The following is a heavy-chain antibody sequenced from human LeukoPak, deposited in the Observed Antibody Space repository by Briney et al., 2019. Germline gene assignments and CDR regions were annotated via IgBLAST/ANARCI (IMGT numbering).Heavy chain of an antibody. CDR3: ARDQGGDTAMVDY. Sequence: GGSLRLSCAASGFTFSSYWMSWVRQAPGKGLEWVANIKQDGSEKYYVDSVKGRFTISRDNAKNSLYLQMNSLRAEDTAVYYCARDQGGDTAMVDYWGQGTLVTVSS. D-gene: IGHD5-18*01. CDR1: GFTFSSYW. J-gene: IGHJ4*02. CDR2: IKQDGSEK. V-gene: IGHV3-7*01.